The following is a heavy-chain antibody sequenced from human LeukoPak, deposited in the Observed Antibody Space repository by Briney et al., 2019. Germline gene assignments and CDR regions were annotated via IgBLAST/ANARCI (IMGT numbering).Heavy chain of an antibody. CDR1: GGSISSSSYY. Sequence: PSETLSLTCTVSGGSISSSSYYWGWIRQPSGKGLEWIGSIYYSGSTYYNPSLKSRVTISVDTSKNQFSLKLSSVTAADTAVYYCARHVGRGRLRYYSTYYYMDVWGKGTTVTISS. V-gene: IGHV4-39*01. CDR3: ARHVGRGRLRYYSTYYYMDV. D-gene: IGHD3-9*01. J-gene: IGHJ6*03. CDR2: IYYSGST.